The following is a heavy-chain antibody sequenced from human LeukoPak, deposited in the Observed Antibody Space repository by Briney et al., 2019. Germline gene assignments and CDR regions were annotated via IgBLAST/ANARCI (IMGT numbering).Heavy chain of an antibody. CDR2: ISSSSSYI. CDR1: GGSISSGGYY. V-gene: IGHV3-21*01. D-gene: IGHD3-10*01. J-gene: IGHJ5*02. Sequence: ETLSLTCTVSGGSISSGGYYWSWIRQHPGKGLEWVSSISSSSSYIYYADSVKGRFTISRDNAKNSLYLQMNSLRAEDTAVYYCARVGYYGSGGEFDPWGQGTLVTVSS. CDR3: ARVGYYGSGGEFDP.